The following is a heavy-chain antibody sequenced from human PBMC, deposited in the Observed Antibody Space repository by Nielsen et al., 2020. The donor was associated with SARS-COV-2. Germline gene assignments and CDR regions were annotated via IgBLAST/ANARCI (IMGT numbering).Heavy chain of an antibody. V-gene: IGHV3-11*05. J-gene: IGHJ4*02. Sequence: GESLKISCAASGFAFSDFYMTWIRQAPGKGLEWVSYISSNTGSYTNYADSVKGRFTISRDNAKASLYLQLDSLRPEDTAVYYCARGTSGWDYWGQGTLVTVFS. CDR3: ARGTSGWDY. CDR1: GFAFSDFY. D-gene: IGHD6-19*01. CDR2: ISSNTGSYT.